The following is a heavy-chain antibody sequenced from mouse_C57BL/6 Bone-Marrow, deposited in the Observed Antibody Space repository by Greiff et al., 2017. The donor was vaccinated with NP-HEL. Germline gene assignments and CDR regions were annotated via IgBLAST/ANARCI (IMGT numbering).Heavy chain of an antibody. CDR2: IYPGRGST. D-gene: IGHD2-1*01. Sequence: QVQLQQPGAELVKPGASVKMSCKASGSTFTSYWITWVKQRPGQGLEWIGDIYPGRGSTNYNEKFKSKATLTVDTSSSTAYMQLSSLTSEDSAVYYCAVYYGNYVRYFDVWGTGTTVTVSS. V-gene: IGHV1-55*01. CDR3: AVYYGNYVRYFDV. CDR1: GSTFTSYW. J-gene: IGHJ1*03.